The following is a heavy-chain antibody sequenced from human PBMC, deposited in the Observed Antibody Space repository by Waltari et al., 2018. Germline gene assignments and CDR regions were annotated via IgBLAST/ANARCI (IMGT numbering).Heavy chain of an antibody. CDR2: VSFDGDSN. CDR1: GFTFRNFA. D-gene: IGHD3-22*01. CDR3: ARGRGFYDNFGDVAFVT. V-gene: IGHV3-30*10. Sequence: QVQMVQSGGGVVQPGRSVKLSCAASGFTFRNFAMHWVRQAPGKGLEWLVVVSFDGDSNNHIDSLKGRINISRDNSKNTLFLQMNSLRPEDTATYYCARGRGFYDNFGDVAFVTWGQGTLVIVSS. J-gene: IGHJ3*01.